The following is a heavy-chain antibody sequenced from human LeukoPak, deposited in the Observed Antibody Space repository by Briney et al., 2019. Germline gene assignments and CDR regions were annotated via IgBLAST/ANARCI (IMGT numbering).Heavy chain of an antibody. CDR1: GGSFSDHY. Sequence: SETLSLTCAVYGGSFSDHYRNWIRQPPGKGLEWIGEINHSGTTNYNASLKSRVTISVDTSKNHFSLKLNSMTAADTAVYYCARKASHFSYGLRAIDYWGQGNLVTVSS. CDR3: ARKASHFSYGLRAIDY. CDR2: INHSGTT. V-gene: IGHV4-34*01. J-gene: IGHJ4*02. D-gene: IGHD5-18*01.